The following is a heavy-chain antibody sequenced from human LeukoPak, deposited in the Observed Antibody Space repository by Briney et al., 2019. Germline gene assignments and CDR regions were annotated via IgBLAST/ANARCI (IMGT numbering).Heavy chain of an antibody. V-gene: IGHV1-2*06. J-gene: IGHJ4*02. D-gene: IGHD3-22*01. Sequence: PGASVKVSCKASGYTFTSYGISWVRQAPGQGLEWMGRINSNSGGTNYAQKFQGRVTMTRDTSISTAYMELSRLRSDDTAVYYCATAEKQWVDYYDTGGIDYWGQGTLVTVSS. CDR3: ATAEKQWVDYYDTGGIDY. CDR1: GYTFTSYG. CDR2: INSNSGGT.